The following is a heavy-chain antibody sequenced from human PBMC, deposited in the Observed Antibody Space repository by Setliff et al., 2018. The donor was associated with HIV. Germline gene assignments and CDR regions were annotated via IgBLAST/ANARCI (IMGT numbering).Heavy chain of an antibody. V-gene: IGHV1-46*01. Sequence: ASVKVSCKASGYTFSDYYLHWVRQAPGQAIEWMGWINPSGGSTSYALKFQDRVTMTRDTSTSTVCMEMRSLTSEDTAMYYCARWGRGFGYWGQGTLVTVSS. CDR3: ARWGRGFGY. J-gene: IGHJ4*02. D-gene: IGHD3-10*01. CDR2: INPSGGST. CDR1: GYTFSDYY.